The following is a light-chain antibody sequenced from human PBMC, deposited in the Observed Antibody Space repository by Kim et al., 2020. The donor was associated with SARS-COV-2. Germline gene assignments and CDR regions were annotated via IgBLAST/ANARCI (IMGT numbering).Light chain of an antibody. CDR2: AAS. J-gene: IGKJ4*01. CDR1: QGISNY. V-gene: IGKV1-9*01. CDR3: QQLNIFPPT. Sequence: DIQLTQSPSFLSASVGDRVTITCRASQGISNYLAWYQQEPGKAPKLLIYAASALQTGVPSRVSGSGSGTEFTLTISSLQPEDVATYFCQQLNIFPPTFGGGTKVEIK.